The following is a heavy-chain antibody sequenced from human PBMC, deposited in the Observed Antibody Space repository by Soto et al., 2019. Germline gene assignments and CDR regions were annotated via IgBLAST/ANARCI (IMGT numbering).Heavy chain of an antibody. CDR2: ISSSGSTI. Sequence: PGGSLRLSCVASGFTFSDYYMSWIRQAPGKGLKWVSYISSSGSTIYYADSVKGRFTISRDNAKSSLYLQMNSLRAEDSAVFYCARVDRGITLFGVVIHPFAYWGQGSLVNVSS. V-gene: IGHV3-11*01. CDR3: ARVDRGITLFGVVIHPFAY. D-gene: IGHD3-3*01. J-gene: IGHJ4*02. CDR1: GFTFSDYY.